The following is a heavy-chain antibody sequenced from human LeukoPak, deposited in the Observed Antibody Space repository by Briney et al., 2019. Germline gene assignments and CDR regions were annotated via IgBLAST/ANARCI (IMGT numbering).Heavy chain of an antibody. CDR1: GYTFTGYY. D-gene: IGHD3-9*01. CDR2: INPNSGGT. Sequence: ASVKVSCKASGYTFTGYYMHWVRQAPGQGLEWMGWINPNSGGTNYAQKFQGRVTMTRDTSISTAYMELSRLRSDVTAVYYCARVVPYYDILTGYYSYYFDYWGQGTLVTVSS. CDR3: ARVVPYYDILTGYYSYYFDY. V-gene: IGHV1-2*02. J-gene: IGHJ4*02.